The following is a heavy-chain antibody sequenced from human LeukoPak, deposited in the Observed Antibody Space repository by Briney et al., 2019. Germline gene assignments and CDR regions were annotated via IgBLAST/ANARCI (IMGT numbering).Heavy chain of an antibody. CDR1: GGSISSYY. CDR2: IYTSGST. CDR3: AREGEYSSGWYYFDY. J-gene: IGHJ4*02. D-gene: IGHD6-19*01. Sequence: PSETLSLTCTVSGGSISSYYWSWIRQPAGKGLEWIGRIYTSGSTNYNPSLKSRVTMSVDTSKNQFSLKLSSVTAADTAVYYRAREGEYSSGWYYFDYWGQGTLVTVSS. V-gene: IGHV4-4*07.